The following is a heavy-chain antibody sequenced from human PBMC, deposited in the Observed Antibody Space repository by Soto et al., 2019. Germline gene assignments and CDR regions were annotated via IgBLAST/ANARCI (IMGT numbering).Heavy chain of an antibody. CDR3: AKDAARTNGWYYFDY. D-gene: IGHD6-19*01. J-gene: IGHJ4*02. CDR1: YGNSKDFG. CDR2: IFSSGST. Sequence: SVIQPHTKTVSYGNSKDFGWSWVRKQKGKGLEWIGRIFSSGSTSFNPSLESRVAMSVDTSKNHFSLNLSSVTAADMAIYYCAKDAARTNGWYYFDYWGQGILVTVSS. V-gene: IGHV4-4*07.